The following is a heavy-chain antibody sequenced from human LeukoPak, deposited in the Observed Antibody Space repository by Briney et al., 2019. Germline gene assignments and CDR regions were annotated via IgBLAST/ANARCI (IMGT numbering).Heavy chain of an antibody. J-gene: IGHJ5*02. Sequence: SETLSLTCTVSGGSVSSGSYYWSWIRQPPGKGLEWIGNIYYSGRTNYNPSLKSRVTISVDTSKNQFSLKLSSVTAADTAVYYCARVARVNCSGGSCYLFNWFDPWGQGTLVTVSS. CDR2: IYYSGRT. CDR1: GGSVSSGSYY. CDR3: ARVARVNCSGGSCYLFNWFDP. D-gene: IGHD2-15*01. V-gene: IGHV4-61*01.